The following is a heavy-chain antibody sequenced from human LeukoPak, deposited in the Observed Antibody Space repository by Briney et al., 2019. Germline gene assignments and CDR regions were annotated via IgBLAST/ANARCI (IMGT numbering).Heavy chain of an antibody. V-gene: IGHV4-34*01. CDR3: ARGQRLGYCSSTSCYRLYWFDP. CDR2: INHSGST. Sequence: PSETLSLTCAVYGGSFSGYYWSWIRQPPGKGLEWIGEINHSGSTNYNPSLKSRVTISVDTSKTQFSLKLRSATAADTAVYYCARGQRLGYCSSTSCYRLYWFDPWGQGTLVTVSS. J-gene: IGHJ5*02. CDR1: GGSFSGYY. D-gene: IGHD2-2*01.